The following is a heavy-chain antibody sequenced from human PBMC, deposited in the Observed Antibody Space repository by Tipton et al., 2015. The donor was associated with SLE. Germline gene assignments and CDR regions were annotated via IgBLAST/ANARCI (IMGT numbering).Heavy chain of an antibody. V-gene: IGHV3-74*01. D-gene: IGHD3-22*01. J-gene: IGHJ5*02. CDR2: INSDGSST. CDR1: GFTFRSYW. Sequence: GSLRLSCAASGFTFRSYWMHWVRQAPGKGLVWVSRINSDGSSTAYADSVKGRFTLSRDNARNALYLQMNSLRVEDTAIYYCARADYETGPFDPWGQGTLVTVSS. CDR3: ARADYETGPFDP.